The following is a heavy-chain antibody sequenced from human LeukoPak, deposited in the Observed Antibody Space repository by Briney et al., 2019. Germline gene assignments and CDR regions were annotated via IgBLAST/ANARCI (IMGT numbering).Heavy chain of an antibody. CDR2: IYYSGRT. J-gene: IGHJ4*02. Sequence: SETLSLTCTVSGSSISSYYWNWIRQPPGKGLEWIGYIYYSGRTKYNPSLKSRVTISVDTSKNQFSLKLSSVTAADTAVYYCARGVPAAAYWGQGTLVTVSS. CDR3: ARGVPAAAY. D-gene: IGHD2-2*01. CDR1: GSSISSYY. V-gene: IGHV4-59*12.